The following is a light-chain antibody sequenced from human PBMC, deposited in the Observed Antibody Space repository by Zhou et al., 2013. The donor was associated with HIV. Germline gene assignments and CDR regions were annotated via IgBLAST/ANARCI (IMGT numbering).Light chain of an antibody. CDR2: GAS. CDR3: QQYNKWPPFT. J-gene: IGKJ2*01. CDR1: QAITND. Sequence: EVVMTQSPATLSVSLGERVTLSCRASQAITNDVAWYQQKPGQAPRLLIYGASTRANGIPARFSGRGSGTQFTFTISSVQSDDFAIYYCQQYNKWPPFTFGQGTKLEIK. V-gene: IGKV3-15*01.